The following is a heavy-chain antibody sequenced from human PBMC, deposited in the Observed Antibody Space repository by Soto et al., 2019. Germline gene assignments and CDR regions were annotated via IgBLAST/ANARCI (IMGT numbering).Heavy chain of an antibody. Sequence: PSEPLSLTCTVSGGSVNTYYWRWIRQPPGKGLEWIGYIYSSGRTSYNPSLESRVTISVDTSKNQFSLRLNSVTAADTAVYYCARERGPLSYCDFWGQGTLVTVSS. D-gene: IGHD3-16*01. V-gene: IGHV4-59*02. CDR1: GGSVNTYY. J-gene: IGHJ4*02. CDR2: IYSSGRT. CDR3: ARERGPLSYCDF.